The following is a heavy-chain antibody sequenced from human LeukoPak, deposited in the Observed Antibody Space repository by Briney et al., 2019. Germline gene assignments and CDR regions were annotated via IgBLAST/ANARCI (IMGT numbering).Heavy chain of an antibody. J-gene: IGHJ4*02. CDR2: IYHSGST. Sequence: PSETLSPTCAVSGGSISSGGYSWSWIRQPPGKGLEWIGYIYHSGSTYYNPSLKSRVTISVDRSKNQFSLKLSSVTAADTAVYYCARPPSGSWGQGTLVTVSS. CDR3: ARPPSGS. CDR1: GGSISSGGYS. V-gene: IGHV4-30-2*01. D-gene: IGHD1-26*01.